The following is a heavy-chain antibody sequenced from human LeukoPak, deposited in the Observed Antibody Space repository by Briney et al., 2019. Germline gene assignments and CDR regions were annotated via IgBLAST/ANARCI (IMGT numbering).Heavy chain of an antibody. CDR3: TSRYDFWSGYFQGYYFDF. Sequence: GGSLRLSCAAPGLTFTNYWMHWVRQAPGKGLESVAYIYPDGTGKYYIESLRGRFAISRDNAKNSLYLQMRNLRDEDTAVYYCTSRYDFWSGYFQGYYFDFWGQGSLVTVSS. J-gene: IGHJ4*02. V-gene: IGHV3-7*01. D-gene: IGHD3-3*01. CDR2: IYPDGTGK. CDR1: GLTFTNYW.